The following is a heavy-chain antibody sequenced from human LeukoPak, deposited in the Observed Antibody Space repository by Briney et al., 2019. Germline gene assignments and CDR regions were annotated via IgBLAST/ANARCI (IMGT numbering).Heavy chain of an antibody. V-gene: IGHV1-2*02. CDR1: GYTFTGYY. CDR2: INPNSGGT. Sequence: ASVKVSCKASGYTFTGYYMHWARQAPGQGLEWMGWINPNSGGTNYAQKFQGRVTMTRDTSISTAYTELSRLRSDDTAVYYCARGYCSGGSCYSENNWFDPWGQGTLVTVSS. CDR3: ARGYCSGGSCYSENNWFDP. J-gene: IGHJ5*02. D-gene: IGHD2-15*01.